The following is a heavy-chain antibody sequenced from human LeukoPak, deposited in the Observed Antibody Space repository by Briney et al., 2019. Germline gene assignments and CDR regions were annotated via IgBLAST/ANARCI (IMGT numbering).Heavy chain of an antibody. CDR3: AKGSNWIFDY. V-gene: IGHV3-23*01. CDR2: ISGSAGVT. Sequence: GGSLRLSCAASGLTVSSYAMTWVRQAPGRGLEWVSAISGSAGVTYYADSVKGRFTISRDSSKNTLLLQMNSLRAEDTAVYYCAKGSNWIFDYWGQGTLVTVSS. D-gene: IGHD6-13*01. CDR1: GLTVSSYA. J-gene: IGHJ4*02.